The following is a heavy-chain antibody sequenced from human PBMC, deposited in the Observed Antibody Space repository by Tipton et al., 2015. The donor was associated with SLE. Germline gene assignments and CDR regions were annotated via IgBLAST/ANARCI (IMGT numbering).Heavy chain of an antibody. J-gene: IGHJ3*02. V-gene: IGHV3-53*05. Sequence: LSLTCAVYGGSFSGYYWSWIRQAPGKGLEWVSVIYSGGSTYYADSVKGRFTISRDNSKNTLYLQMNSLRAEDTAVYYCAKVGADAFDIWGQGTMVTVSS. CDR3: AKVGADAFDI. CDR2: IYSGGST. CDR1: GGSFSGYY. D-gene: IGHD1-26*01.